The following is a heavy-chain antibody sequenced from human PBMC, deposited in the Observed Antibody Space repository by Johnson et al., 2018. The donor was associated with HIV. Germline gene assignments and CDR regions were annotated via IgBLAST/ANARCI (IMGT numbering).Heavy chain of an antibody. V-gene: IGHV3-11*04. J-gene: IGHJ3*01. CDR3: ARGTPWDAFDL. Sequence: QVQLMESGGGLVKPGGSLRLSCAASGFNFSDYDMSWIRQAPGKGLEWVSFISSRGSTIYYAESVMGLVTISRDNAKNSLYLQMNSLRAEDTAVYYCARGTPWDAFDLWGQGTMVTVSS. CDR2: ISSRGSTI. CDR1: GFNFSDYD.